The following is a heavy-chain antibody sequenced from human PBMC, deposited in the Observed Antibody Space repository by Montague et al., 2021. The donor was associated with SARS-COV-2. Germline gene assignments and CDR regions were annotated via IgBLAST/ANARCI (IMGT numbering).Heavy chain of an antibody. CDR2: HTSGGGDS. J-gene: IGHJ4*02. D-gene: IGHD6-13*01. V-gene: IGHV3-23*01. Sequence: SLRLSCAASGFRLNRYALSWVRQAPGKGPEWVTGHTSGGGDSHYSYSXXVRFTISRDNSRDTLYLQMTSLRAEDTAGYYCAKEEAAIGPPLFDSWGQGTLVIVSS. CDR3: AKEEAAIGPPLFDS. CDR1: GFRLNRYA.